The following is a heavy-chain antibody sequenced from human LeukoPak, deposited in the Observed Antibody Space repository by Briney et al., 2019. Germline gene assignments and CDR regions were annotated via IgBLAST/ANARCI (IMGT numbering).Heavy chain of an antibody. J-gene: IGHJ5*02. CDR2: IYYSGST. CDR1: GYSISSSNW. Sequence: SETLSLTCAVSGYSISSSNWWGWIRPPPGKGLEWIGYIYYSGSTYYNPSLKSRVTISVDTSKNQFSLKLSSVTAADTAVYYCARDPGSLYGGNDNWFDPWGQGTLVTVSS. V-gene: IGHV4-28*03. CDR3: ARDPGSLYGGNDNWFDP. D-gene: IGHD4-23*01.